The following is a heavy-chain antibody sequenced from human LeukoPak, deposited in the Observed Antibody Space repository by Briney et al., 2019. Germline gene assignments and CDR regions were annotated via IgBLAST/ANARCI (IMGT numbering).Heavy chain of an antibody. CDR2: INHSGST. D-gene: IGHD6-13*01. CDR3: ARGFRPSGSSSWYMVADFDY. Sequence: SETLSLTCAVYGGSFSGYYWSWIRQPPGKGLEWIGEINHSGSTNYNPSLKSRVTISVDTSKNQFSLKLSSVTAADTAVYYCARGFRPSGSSSWYMVADFDYWGQGTLVTVSS. J-gene: IGHJ4*02. V-gene: IGHV4-34*01. CDR1: GGSFSGYY.